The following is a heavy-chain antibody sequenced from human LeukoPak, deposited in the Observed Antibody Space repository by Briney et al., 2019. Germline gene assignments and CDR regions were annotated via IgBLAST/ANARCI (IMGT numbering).Heavy chain of an antibody. J-gene: IGHJ3*02. D-gene: IGHD3-10*01. CDR2: INHSGST. V-gene: IGHV4-34*01. CDR3: AILWFGEAHAFDI. CDR1: GGSFSGYY. Sequence: PSETLSLTCAVYGGSFSGYYWSWIRQPPGKGLEWIGEINHSGSTNYNPSLKSRVTIPADTSKNQFSLKLSSVTAADTAVYYCAILWFGEAHAFDIWGQGTMVTVSS.